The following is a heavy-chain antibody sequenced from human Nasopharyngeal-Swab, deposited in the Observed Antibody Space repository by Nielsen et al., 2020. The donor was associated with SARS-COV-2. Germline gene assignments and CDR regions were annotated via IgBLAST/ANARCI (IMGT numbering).Heavy chain of an antibody. D-gene: IGHD3-10*01. CDR3: ARSRRYYYGSGAVSDYYYGMDV. J-gene: IGHJ6*02. Sequence: GESLKISCAASGFTFSSYWMSWVRQAPGKGLEWVANIKQDGSEKYYVDSVKGRFTISRDNAKNSLYLQMNSLRAEDTAVYYCARSRRYYYGSGAVSDYYYGMDVWGQGTTVTVPS. CDR1: GFTFSSYW. CDR2: IKQDGSEK. V-gene: IGHV3-7*01.